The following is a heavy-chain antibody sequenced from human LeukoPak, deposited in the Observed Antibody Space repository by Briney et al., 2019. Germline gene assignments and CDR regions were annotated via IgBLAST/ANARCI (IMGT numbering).Heavy chain of an antibody. J-gene: IGHJ4*02. CDR3: ARGLWSAHRREYYFDS. Sequence: ASVKVSCKASGYTFTNYAVNWLRQAPGQRLEWMGWINTGNGDTKFSQNYQARVTITRDASASTAYMELSSLTSEDTAVYFCARGLWSAHRREYYFDSWGQGTLVTVSS. V-gene: IGHV1-3*04. CDR2: INTGNGDT. D-gene: IGHD3-3*01. CDR1: GYTFTNYA.